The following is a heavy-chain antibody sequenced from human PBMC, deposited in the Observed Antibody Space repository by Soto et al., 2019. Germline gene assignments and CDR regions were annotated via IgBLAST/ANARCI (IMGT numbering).Heavy chain of an antibody. Sequence: ESGPTLVNPTETLTLTCTFSGFSLTSPGMGVSWIRQPPGKALEWLGFIYWNDDKRYSPSVDSRLTLTKDTSKNEVVLTMTNMDPADTATYYCARGKYYYHSSDGKNWLDPWGQGTLVTVSS. CDR1: GFSLTSPGMG. CDR3: ARGKYYYHSSDGKNWLDP. D-gene: IGHD3-22*01. V-gene: IGHV2-5*01. CDR2: IYWNDDK. J-gene: IGHJ5*02.